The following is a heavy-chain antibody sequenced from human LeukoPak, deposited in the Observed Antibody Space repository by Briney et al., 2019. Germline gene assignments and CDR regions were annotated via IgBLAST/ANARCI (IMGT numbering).Heavy chain of an antibody. CDR1: RFLFTGYW. D-gene: IGHD6-19*01. J-gene: IGHJ3*02. CDR2: INSDGSST. CDR3: ARVLAVVGAFYI. V-gene: IGHV3-74*01. Sequence: PRGSLRLSRVASRFLFTGYWIDWVRQAPGKGLVWVSRINSDGSSTWYADSVKGRFTISRDNTKNSLYLQMNSLRAEDTAVYYCARVLAVVGAFYIWGQGKMVTVSS.